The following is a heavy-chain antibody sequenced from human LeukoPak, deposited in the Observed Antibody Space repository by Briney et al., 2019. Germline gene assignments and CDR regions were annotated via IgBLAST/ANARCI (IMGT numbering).Heavy chain of an antibody. V-gene: IGHV7-4-1*02. CDR1: GYTFTSYA. J-gene: IGHJ5*02. D-gene: IGHD6-19*01. CDR2: INTNTGNP. Sequence: ASVKVSCKASGYTFTSYAMNWVRQAPGQGLEWMGWINTNTGNPTYAQGFTGRFVFSLDTSVSTAYLQISSLKAEDTAVYYCAREESSGWYGWFDPWGQGTLVTVSS. CDR3: AREESSGWYGWFDP.